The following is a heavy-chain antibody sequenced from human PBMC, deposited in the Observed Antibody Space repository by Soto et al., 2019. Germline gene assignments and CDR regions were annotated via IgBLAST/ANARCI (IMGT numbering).Heavy chain of an antibody. CDR3: ARDRGWNTGWFDP. CDR1: GFTVSSNY. V-gene: IGHV3-53*01. CDR2: IYSGGST. Sequence: EAQLVESGGGLIQPGGSLRLSCAASGFTVSSNYMSWVRQAPGKWLEWVSIIYSGGSTYYADSVKSRFTISRDNDKNTLYLQMNSLRAEDTAVYYCARDRGWNTGWFDPWGQGTLGTVSS. D-gene: IGHD3-10*01. J-gene: IGHJ5*02.